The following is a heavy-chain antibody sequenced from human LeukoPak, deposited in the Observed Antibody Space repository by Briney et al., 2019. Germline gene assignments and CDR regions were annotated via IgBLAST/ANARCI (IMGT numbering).Heavy chain of an antibody. CDR2: IYTSGGT. Sequence: LETLSLTCTVSGGSIRSYYWSWIRQPAGKGLEWIGRIYTSGGTNYNPSLKSRVTMSVDTSKNQFSLRLSSVTAADTAVYYCARVALEPYGDYSEKYYYYYYYMDVWGKGTTVTISS. CDR3: ARVALEPYGDYSEKYYYYYYYMDV. V-gene: IGHV4-4*07. J-gene: IGHJ6*03. D-gene: IGHD4-17*01. CDR1: GGSIRSYY.